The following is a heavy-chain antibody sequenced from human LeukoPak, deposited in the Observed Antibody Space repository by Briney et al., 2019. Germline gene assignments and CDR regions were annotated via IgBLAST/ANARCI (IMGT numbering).Heavy chain of an antibody. V-gene: IGHV4-38-2*02. D-gene: IGHD4-17*01. J-gene: IGHJ4*02. CDR2: IYRSGTT. CDR1: GYSIRTSHY. Sequence: ASETLSLTCTVSGYSIRTSHYWGWIRQSPGKGLEWIGNIYRSGTTYYNPSLKSRVTISVDKSKNQFSLRLSSVTAADTAVYYCARSRYGDYDYWGQGTLVTVSS. CDR3: ARSRYGDYDY.